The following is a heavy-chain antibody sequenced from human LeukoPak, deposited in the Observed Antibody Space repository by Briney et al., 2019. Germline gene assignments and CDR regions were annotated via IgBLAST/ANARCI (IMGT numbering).Heavy chain of an antibody. Sequence: SETLSLTCTVSGGSISSYYWSWIRQPPGKGLEWIGEINHSGSTNYNPSLKSRVTISVDTSKNQFSLKLSSVTAADTAVYYCARGPAIVGATPFDYWGQGTLVTVSS. CDR1: GGSISSYY. D-gene: IGHD1-26*01. V-gene: IGHV4-34*01. CDR2: INHSGST. CDR3: ARGPAIVGATPFDY. J-gene: IGHJ4*02.